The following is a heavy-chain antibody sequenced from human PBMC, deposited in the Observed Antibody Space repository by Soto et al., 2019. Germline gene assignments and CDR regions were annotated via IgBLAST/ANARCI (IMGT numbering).Heavy chain of an antibody. Sequence: PSETLSLTRAVSGDSIGSGDFYCNWIIHSPGKGLESIGYIYKSGRTYYNPSLKSRPIISLDTSKRQFFLSLSSVTSADTAMYYCARSLSASSGWFDPWAQGTLVTVSS. V-gene: IGHV4-30-4*01. CDR3: ARSLSASSGWFDP. CDR2: IYKSGRT. J-gene: IGHJ5*02. CDR1: GDSIGSGDFY. D-gene: IGHD6-6*01.